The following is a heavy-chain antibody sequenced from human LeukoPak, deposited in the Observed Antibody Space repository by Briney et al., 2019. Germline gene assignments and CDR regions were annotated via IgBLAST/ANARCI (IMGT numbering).Heavy chain of an antibody. J-gene: IGHJ4*02. V-gene: IGHV3-23*01. CDR3: AKERAALAATDPFDY. D-gene: IGHD1-26*01. Sequence: GGSLRLSCAASGFTFSTYGMDWVRQAPGKGLEWVSAISATGGSAYYGDSVKGRFTISRDNSKNTLSLQMNSLRAEDSAVYYCAKERAALAATDPFDYWGQGTLVTVSS. CDR2: ISATGGSA. CDR1: GFTFSTYG.